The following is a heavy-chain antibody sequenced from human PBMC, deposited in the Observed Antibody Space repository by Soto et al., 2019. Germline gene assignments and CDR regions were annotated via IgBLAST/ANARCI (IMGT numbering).Heavy chain of an antibody. CDR1: GFTFSSYA. CDR3: AKVESYYGS. J-gene: IGHJ5*02. V-gene: IGHV3-23*01. Sequence: GGSLRRSCAACGFTFSSYAISWVRQAPGKGLEWVSAISGSGGSTYYADSVKGRFTISRDNSKNTLYLQMNSLRAEDTAVYYCAKVESYYGSWGQRTLVTVSS. D-gene: IGHD3-10*01. CDR2: ISGSGGST.